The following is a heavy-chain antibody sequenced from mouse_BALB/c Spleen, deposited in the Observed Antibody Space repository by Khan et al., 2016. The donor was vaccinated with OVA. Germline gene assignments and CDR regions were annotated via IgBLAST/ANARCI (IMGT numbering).Heavy chain of an antibody. CDR1: GYSFNSYY. CDR2: IDPFNDLT. CDR3: ARSLFAY. Sequence: EVHLVESGPELMKPGASVKISCKASGYSFNSYYMHWVKQSHGKSLEWIGYIDPFNDLTSYKQKFKGKATLTVDKSSSTAYMHPSSLTSEDSAVYYCARSLFAYWGQGTLVTVSA. V-gene: IGHV1-31*01. J-gene: IGHJ3*01.